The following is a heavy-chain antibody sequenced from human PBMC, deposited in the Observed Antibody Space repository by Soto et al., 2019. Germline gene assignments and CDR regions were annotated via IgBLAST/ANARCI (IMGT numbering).Heavy chain of an antibody. J-gene: IGHJ6*04. CDR3: GRLTGLLHFYSTDV. V-gene: IGHV5-51*01. CDR1: GYTFTNYW. Sequence: DSLKISCQGLGYTFTNYWIGWVRQMPGKGLEWMGVIYPGDSDTKYSPSFQGQVTFSADKSINTAYLQWTSLKASDTAMYFCGRLTGLLHFYSTDVWGKGTTGTASS. D-gene: IGHD3-9*01. CDR2: IYPGDSDT.